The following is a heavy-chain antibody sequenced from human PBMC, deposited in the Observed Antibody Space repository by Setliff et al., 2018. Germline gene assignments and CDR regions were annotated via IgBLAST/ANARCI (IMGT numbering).Heavy chain of an antibody. CDR1: GFTFTTFY. J-gene: IGHJ4*02. CDR2: INPNGDRT. CDR3: ARSTSWFSTNY. D-gene: IGHD2-2*01. Sequence: ASVKVSCKTSGFTFTTFYIHWVRQAPGQGLEWMMMINPNGDRTTYAQKFQGRVTMTRDTSTSTVYMELSSLRSEDTAVYYCARSTSWFSTNYWGQGTPGTVSS. V-gene: IGHV1-46*03.